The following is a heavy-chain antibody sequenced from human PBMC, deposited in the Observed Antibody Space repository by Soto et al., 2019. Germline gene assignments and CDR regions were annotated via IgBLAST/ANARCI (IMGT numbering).Heavy chain of an antibody. CDR3: AKETFFFESRTSYSAQRQRWFEP. CDR1: GFTFSDFN. D-gene: IGHD2-21*01. CDR2: ISSSGRST. V-gene: IGHV3-48*02. J-gene: IGHJ5*02. Sequence: PGGSLILSCAASGFTFSDFNMNWFRQAPGKGLEWISYISSSGRSTYYADSLKGRFTISRDNANNSLFLQMNSLVDEDSAVYYCAKETFFFESRTSYSAQRQRWFEPWGPGTLVTVS.